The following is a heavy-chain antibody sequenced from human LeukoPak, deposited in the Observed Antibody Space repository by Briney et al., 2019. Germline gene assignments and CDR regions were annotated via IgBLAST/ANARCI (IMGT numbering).Heavy chain of an antibody. J-gene: IGHJ4*02. CDR1: GFTFSSYA. Sequence: QPGGSLRLSCAASGFTFSSYAMSWVRQAPGKGLEWVSAISGSGGSTYYADSVKGRFTISRDNSKNTLYLQMNSLRAEDTSVYYCARDRGIVVVPNGRADLDYWGQGTLVTVSS. CDR2: ISGSGGST. CDR3: ARDRGIVVVPNGRADLDY. D-gene: IGHD2-21*01. V-gene: IGHV3-23*01.